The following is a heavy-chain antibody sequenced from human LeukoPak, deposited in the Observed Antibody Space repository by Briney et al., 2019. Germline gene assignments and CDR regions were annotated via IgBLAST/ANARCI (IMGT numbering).Heavy chain of an antibody. CDR1: DNSFNSYI. CDR2: ISYDGSNK. D-gene: IGHD6-19*01. CDR3: ARAGYSSGWAFDY. V-gene: IGHV3-30*03. J-gene: IGHJ4*02. Sequence: PGGSLRLSCVGSDNSFNSYIINWVRQAPGKGLEWVAVISYDGSNKYYADSVKGRFTISRDNSKNTLYLQMNSLRAEDTAVYYCARAGYSSGWAFDYWGQGTLVTVSS.